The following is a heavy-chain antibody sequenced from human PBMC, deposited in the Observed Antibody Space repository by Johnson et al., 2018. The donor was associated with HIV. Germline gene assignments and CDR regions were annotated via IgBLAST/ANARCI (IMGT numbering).Heavy chain of an antibody. V-gene: IGHV3-23*04. CDR3: AKADTMAGDAFDI. J-gene: IGHJ3*02. Sequence: VQLVESGGGVVQPGGSLRVSCVASGFSFSSDVMTWVRQAPGKGLEWVSVVSGSGGTTYYAASVKGRFSISRDNSKNTLYLQMNSLRADDTAMYYCAKADTMAGDAFDIWGQGTMVTVSS. CDR1: GFSFSSDV. CDR2: VSGSGGTT. D-gene: IGHD2-2*01.